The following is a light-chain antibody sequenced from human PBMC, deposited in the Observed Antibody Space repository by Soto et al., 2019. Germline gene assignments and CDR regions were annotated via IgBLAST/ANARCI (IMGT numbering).Light chain of an antibody. J-gene: IGKJ4*01. V-gene: IGKV1-9*01. CDR3: QHLNSYPSLT. CDR1: QGISSY. CDR2: DAS. Sequence: DIQLTQSPSFLSASVGDRVTITCRASQGISSYLAWYQQKPGKAPKLLIYDASTLQSGVPSRFSGSGSGTEFTLTISSLQPEDFATYYCQHLNSYPSLTFGGGNKVEIK.